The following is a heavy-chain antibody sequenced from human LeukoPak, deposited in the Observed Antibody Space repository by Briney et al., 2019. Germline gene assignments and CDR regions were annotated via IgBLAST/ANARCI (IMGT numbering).Heavy chain of an antibody. CDR3: ATVAGREWELLKFDY. Sequence: ASVKVSCKASGYTFTSYGISWVRQAPGQGLEWMGWISAYNGNTNYAQKLQGRVTMTTDTSTSTAYMELRSLRSEDTAVYYCATVAGREWELLKFDYWGQGTLVTVSS. J-gene: IGHJ4*02. V-gene: IGHV1-18*01. CDR2: ISAYNGNT. CDR1: GYTFTSYG. D-gene: IGHD1-26*01.